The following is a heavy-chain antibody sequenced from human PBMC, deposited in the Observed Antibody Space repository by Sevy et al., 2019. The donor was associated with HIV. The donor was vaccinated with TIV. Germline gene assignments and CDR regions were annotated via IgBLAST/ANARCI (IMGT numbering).Heavy chain of an antibody. J-gene: IGHJ4*02. Sequence: GGSLRLSCAASGFTFSNAWMSWVRQSPGKGLEWVGRIRSKAGGGTTDYATIVKGKFTISRDDSRDILYLQLNSLETEEPAVYYCTTDHRRDGIVVVPFEYWGQGTLVTVSS. CDR3: TTDHRRDGIVVVPFEY. V-gene: IGHV3-15*01. CDR1: GFTFSNAW. CDR2: IRSKAGGGTT. D-gene: IGHD2-15*01.